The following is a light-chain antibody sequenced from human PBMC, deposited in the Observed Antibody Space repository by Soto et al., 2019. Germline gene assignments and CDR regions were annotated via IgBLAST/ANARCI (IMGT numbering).Light chain of an antibody. CDR3: LQYNSYPFT. J-gene: IGKJ4*01. V-gene: IGKV1-5*03. CDR2: KAS. Sequence: DIQLTQSPSFLSASVGDRVTITCRASQSISSGLAWYQQKPGKAPKHLIYKASSLESGVPSRFSGSGSGAEFTLTISSLQPDDFATYYCLQYNSYPFTFGGGTKVDIK. CDR1: QSISSG.